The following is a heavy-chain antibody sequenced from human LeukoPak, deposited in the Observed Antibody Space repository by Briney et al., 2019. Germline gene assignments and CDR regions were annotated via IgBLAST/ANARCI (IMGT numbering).Heavy chain of an antibody. V-gene: IGHV3-7*01. CDR3: ASSEYLLPEYFQH. D-gene: IGHD2-21*02. Sequence: GGSLRLSCAASGFTFSSYWMSWVRQAPGKGLEWVANIKQDGSEKYYVDSVKGRFTISRDNAKNSLYLQMNSLRAEDTAVYNCASSEYLLPEYFQHWGQGTLVTVSS. CDR1: GFTFSSYW. CDR2: IKQDGSEK. J-gene: IGHJ1*01.